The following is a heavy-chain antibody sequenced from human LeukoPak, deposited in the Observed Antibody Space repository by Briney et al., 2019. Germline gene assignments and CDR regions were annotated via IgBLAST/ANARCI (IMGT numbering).Heavy chain of an antibody. CDR3: ARNQWRSTSNNWFDP. CDR1: GGSFSIYY. D-gene: IGHD6-19*01. CDR2: INSGGGT. Sequence: PSETLSLTCAVSGGSFSIYYWSWIRQPPGKGLEWIGYINSGGGTNYNPSLKSRVTISVDTSKNQFSLRLTSVTAADTAVYYCARNQWRSTSNNWFDPWGQGTLVTVSS. J-gene: IGHJ5*02. V-gene: IGHV4-4*09.